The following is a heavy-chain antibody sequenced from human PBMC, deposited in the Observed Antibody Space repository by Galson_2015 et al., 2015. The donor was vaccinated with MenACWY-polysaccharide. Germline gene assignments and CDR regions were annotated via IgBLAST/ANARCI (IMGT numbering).Heavy chain of an antibody. CDR1: GFTVSSNY. Sequence: SLRLSCAVSGFTVSSNYMTWVRQAPGKGLEWVSGISGSGGSTYYADSVKGRFTISRDNSKNTLYVQMNSLRAEDTAVYYCAKDQDLKGYCTSTSCKGAEYWGQGTLVTVYS. CDR2: ISGSGGST. D-gene: IGHD2-2*01. V-gene: IGHV3-23*01. J-gene: IGHJ4*02. CDR3: AKDQDLKGYCTSTSCKGAEY.